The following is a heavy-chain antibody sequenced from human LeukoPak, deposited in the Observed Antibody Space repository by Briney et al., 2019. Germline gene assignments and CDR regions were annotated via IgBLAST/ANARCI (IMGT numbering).Heavy chain of an antibody. D-gene: IGHD4-11*01. Sequence: GASVKVSCKASGYTFTSYGISWVRQAPGQGLEWMGWISAYNGNTNYAQKLQGRVTMTTDTSTSTAYMELSGLRSEDTAVYYCARSSTVTPPSYYYYYMDVWGKGTTVTVSS. CDR3: ARSSTVTPPSYYYYYMDV. CDR1: GYTFTSYG. V-gene: IGHV1-18*01. J-gene: IGHJ6*03. CDR2: ISAYNGNT.